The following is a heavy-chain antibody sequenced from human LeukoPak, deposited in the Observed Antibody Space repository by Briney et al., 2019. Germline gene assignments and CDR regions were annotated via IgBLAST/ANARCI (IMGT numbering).Heavy chain of an antibody. V-gene: IGHV4-38-2*02. CDR1: GYSISSGYY. Sequence: PSETLSLTCTVSGYSISSGYYWGWIRQPPGKGLEWIGSIYTSGSTNYNPSLKSRVTISVDTSKNQFSLKLSSVTAADTAVYYCARESGARLVGFYWGQGTLVTVSS. CDR3: ARESGARLVGFY. CDR2: IYTSGST. J-gene: IGHJ4*02. D-gene: IGHD6-19*01.